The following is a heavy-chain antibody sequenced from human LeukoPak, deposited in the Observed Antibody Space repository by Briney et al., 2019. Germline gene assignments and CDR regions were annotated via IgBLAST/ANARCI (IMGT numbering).Heavy chain of an antibody. Sequence: GGSLRLSCAASGFTLSSYAMSWVRQAPGKGLEWVSAISGSGGSTYYADSVKGRFTISRDNSKNTLYLQMNSLRAEDTAVYYCAKGGYCSGGSCYSGLDYWGQGTLVTVSS. CDR1: GFTLSSYA. D-gene: IGHD2-15*01. J-gene: IGHJ4*02. CDR3: AKGGYCSGGSCYSGLDY. V-gene: IGHV3-23*01. CDR2: ISGSGGST.